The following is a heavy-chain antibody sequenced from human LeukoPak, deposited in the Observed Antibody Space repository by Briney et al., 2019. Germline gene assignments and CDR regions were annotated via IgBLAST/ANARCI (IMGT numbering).Heavy chain of an antibody. V-gene: IGHV3-23*01. CDR3: ARDQDVQLWVMLFDY. CDR2: ISDPGGST. J-gene: IGHJ4*02. D-gene: IGHD5-18*01. Sequence: GGSLRLSCAASGFTFSSYDMSWVRQAPGKGLEWVSTISDPGGSTYYADSVKGRFTISRDNSKNTLYLQMNSLRAEDTAVYYCARDQDVQLWVMLFDYWGQGTLVTVSS. CDR1: GFTFSSYD.